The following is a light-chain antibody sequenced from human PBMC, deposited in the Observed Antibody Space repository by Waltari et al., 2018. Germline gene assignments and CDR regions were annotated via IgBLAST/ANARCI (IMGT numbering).Light chain of an antibody. J-gene: IGLJ2*01. Sequence: QSALTQPASVSGSPGQSSTLSCTGTSSAIGSPILVSWYQQHPGKAPRLMIYDVNRRPSGVSDRFSGSKSGNTASLTISGLQAEDEADYYCSSYAASTTFFGGGTKVTVL. V-gene: IGLV2-23*02. CDR3: SSYAASTTF. CDR1: SSAIGSPIL. CDR2: DVN.